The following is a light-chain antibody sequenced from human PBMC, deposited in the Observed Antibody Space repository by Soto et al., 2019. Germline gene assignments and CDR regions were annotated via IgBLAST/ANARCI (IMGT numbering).Light chain of an antibody. V-gene: IGLV2-14*03. J-gene: IGLJ1*01. Sequence: QSALTQPASVSGSPGQSITISCTGTISDVSGYNFVSWYQQYPGKAPKLMIYDVSNRPSGVSNRFSGSKSGNTASLTISGLQAEDEADYYCSSYTSSNTHVFGDGTKVTVL. CDR3: SSYTSSNTHV. CDR1: ISDVSGYNF. CDR2: DVS.